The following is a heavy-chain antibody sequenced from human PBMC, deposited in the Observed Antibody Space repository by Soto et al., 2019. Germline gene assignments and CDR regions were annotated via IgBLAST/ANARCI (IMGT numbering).Heavy chain of an antibody. Sequence: XGPTLVNPTQTLTLTCTFSGFSLSTSGVGVGWIRQPPGKALEWLALIYWDDDKRYSPSLKSRLTITKDTSKNQVVLTMTNMDPVDTATYYCARTYYDFWSGYRADYYYGMDAWGQGTTVTVSS. V-gene: IGHV2-5*02. J-gene: IGHJ6*02. CDR2: IYWDDDK. CDR1: GFSLSTSGVG. D-gene: IGHD3-3*01. CDR3: ARTYYDFWSGYRADYYYGMDA.